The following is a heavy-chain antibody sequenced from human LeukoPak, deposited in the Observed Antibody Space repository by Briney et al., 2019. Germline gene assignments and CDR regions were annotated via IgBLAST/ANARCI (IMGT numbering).Heavy chain of an antibody. CDR3: ARGRAYSYAPPLDY. Sequence: ASVKVSCKASGYTFTGYYMHWVRQAPGQGLEWMGWLNPNSGATNYAQNFQGRVTMTRDTSISTAYMELSRLSSDDTAVYYCARGRAYSYAPPLDYWGQGTPVTVSS. D-gene: IGHD5-18*01. J-gene: IGHJ4*02. V-gene: IGHV1-2*02. CDR2: LNPNSGAT. CDR1: GYTFTGYY.